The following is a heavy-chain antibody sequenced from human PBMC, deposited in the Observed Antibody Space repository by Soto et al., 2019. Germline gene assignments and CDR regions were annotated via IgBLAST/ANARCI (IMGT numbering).Heavy chain of an antibody. D-gene: IGHD6-13*01. V-gene: IGHV4-4*02. CDR2: PYHSGTT. J-gene: IGHJ5*02. CDR3: AREVNSSPARGPNWFDP. Sequence: QVQLQESGPGLVQPSGTLSLTCAVSGDSINNSHWGIWVRQTPGKGLEGIGEPYHSGTTNYNPPLKTRVTISIDKSKNQFSLKMNSVTAADTAVYYCAREVNSSPARGPNWFDPWGQGTLVTVSS. CDR1: GDSINNSHW.